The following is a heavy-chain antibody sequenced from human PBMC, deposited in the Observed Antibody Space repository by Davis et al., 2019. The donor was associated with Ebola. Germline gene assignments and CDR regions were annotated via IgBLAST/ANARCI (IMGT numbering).Heavy chain of an antibody. J-gene: IGHJ4*02. CDR3: ARGLGIVLSLTATSDFDY. V-gene: IGHV1-2*06. CDR1: GYTFTNYY. CDR2: INPNSGGT. Sequence: ASVKVSCKASGYTFTNYYMHWVRQAPGQGLEWMGRINPNSGGTNYAQKFQGRVTMTRDTSIGTAYMELSRLRSDDTAVYYCARGLGIVLSLTATSDFDYWGQGTLVTVSS. D-gene: IGHD5-12*01.